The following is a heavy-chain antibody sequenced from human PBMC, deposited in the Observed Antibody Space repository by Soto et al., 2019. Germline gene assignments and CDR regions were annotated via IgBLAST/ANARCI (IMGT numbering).Heavy chain of an antibody. CDR2: INAGNGNT. CDR3: ARSPHYDSSGHPQNYYFYGMDV. D-gene: IGHD3-22*01. V-gene: IGHV1-3*01. Sequence: ASVKVSCKASGYTFTSYAMRWVRQAPGQRLEWMGWINAGNGNTKYSQKFQGRVTITRDTSASRAYMELSSLRSEDTAVYYCARSPHYDSSGHPQNYYFYGMDVWGQGTTVTVSS. CDR1: GYTFTSYA. J-gene: IGHJ6*02.